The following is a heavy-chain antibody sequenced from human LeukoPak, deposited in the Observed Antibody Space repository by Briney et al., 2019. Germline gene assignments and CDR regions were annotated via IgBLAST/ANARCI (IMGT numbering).Heavy chain of an antibody. CDR1: GFTFSDYY. J-gene: IGHJ6*04. CDR2: IRSKAYGGTT. V-gene: IGHV3-49*04. CDR3: SRADYYGSGSPISLDV. D-gene: IGHD3-10*01. Sequence: GSLRLSCAASGFTFSDYYMSWVRQAPGKGLEWVGFIRSKAYGGTTEYAASVKGRFTISRDDSKSIAYLQMNSLKTEDTAVYYCSRADYYGSGSPISLDVWGKGTTVTVSS.